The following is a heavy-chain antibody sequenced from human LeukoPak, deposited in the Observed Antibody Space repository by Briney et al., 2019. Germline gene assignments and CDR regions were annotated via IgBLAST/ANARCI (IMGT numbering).Heavy chain of an antibody. J-gene: IGHJ6*02. CDR3: ARDQGGSSWTYYYYGMDV. V-gene: IGHV3-33*01. CDR1: GFTFSSYG. CDR2: IWYDGSNK. Sequence: GGSLRLSCAASGFTFSSYGMHWVRQAPGKGLEWVAVIWYDGSNKYYADSVKGRFTISRDNSKNTLYLQMNSLRAEDTAVYYCARDQGGSSWTYYYYGMDVWGQGTTVTVSS. D-gene: IGHD6-13*01.